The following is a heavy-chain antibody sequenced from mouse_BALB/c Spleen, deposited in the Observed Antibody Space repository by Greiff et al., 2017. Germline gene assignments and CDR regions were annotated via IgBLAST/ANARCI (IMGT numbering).Heavy chain of an antibody. J-gene: IGHJ4*01. CDR1: GYSITSGYY. CDR2: ISYDGSN. CDR3: ARSGGNSYAMDY. Sequence: ESGPGLVKPSQSLSLTCSVTGYSITSGYYWNWIRQFPGNKLEWMGYISYDGSNNYNPSLKNRISITRDTSKNQFFLKLNSVTTEDTATYYCARSGGNSYAMDYWGQGTSVTVSS. V-gene: IGHV3-6*02. D-gene: IGHD2-1*01.